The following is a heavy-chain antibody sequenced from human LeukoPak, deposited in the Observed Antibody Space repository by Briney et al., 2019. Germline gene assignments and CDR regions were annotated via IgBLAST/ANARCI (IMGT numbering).Heavy chain of an antibody. V-gene: IGHV4-59*01. Sequence: AETLSLTCTVSVGSIGIYYWSGLRQPPGKGLEWIGYIYCSGSTNYNLCLKRRFTISLDMYKNQFSLKLRFVTAADRAVYYCARGVAAHGTGGLSWFDPWGQGTLVTVSS. CDR2: IYCSGST. CDR1: VGSIGIYY. CDR3: ARGVAAHGTGGLSWFDP. J-gene: IGHJ5*02. D-gene: IGHD6-13*01.